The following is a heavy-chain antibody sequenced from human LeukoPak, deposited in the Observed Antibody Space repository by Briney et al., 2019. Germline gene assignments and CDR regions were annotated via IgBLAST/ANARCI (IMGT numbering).Heavy chain of an antibody. V-gene: IGHV3-7*01. D-gene: IGHD2-2*02. CDR2: IKQDGSEK. Sequence: GGSLRLSCAGSGFMFTRYWMSWVRQTPGKGLELVANIKQDGSEKYYVDSVKGRFTISRDNAKNSLYLQMNSLRVEDTAIYYCARDATSDTLGSWGQGTLVTVSS. CDR3: ARDATSDTLGS. J-gene: IGHJ5*02. CDR1: GFMFTRYW.